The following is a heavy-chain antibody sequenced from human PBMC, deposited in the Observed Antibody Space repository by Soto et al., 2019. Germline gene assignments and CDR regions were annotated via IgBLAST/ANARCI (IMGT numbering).Heavy chain of an antibody. V-gene: IGHV1-2*02. CDR3: ARERILTGYTYYYYYGMDV. J-gene: IGHJ6*02. CDR2: INPNSGGT. D-gene: IGHD3-9*01. Sequence: GASVKVSCKASGYTFTGYYMHWVRQAPGQGLEWMGWINPNSGGTNYAQKFQGRVTMTRDTSISTAYMELSRLRSADTAVYYCARERILTGYTYYYYYGMDVWGQGTTVTVSS. CDR1: GYTFTGYY.